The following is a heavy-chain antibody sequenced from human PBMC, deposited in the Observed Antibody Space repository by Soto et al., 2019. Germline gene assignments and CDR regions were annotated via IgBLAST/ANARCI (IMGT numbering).Heavy chain of an antibody. V-gene: IGHV3-23*01. D-gene: IGHD6-19*01. CDR3: AKVYSSGWYYYYYGMDV. CDR1: GFTFSSYA. CDR2: ISGSGGST. J-gene: IGHJ6*02. Sequence: HPGGSLRLSCAASGFTFSSYAISWVRQAPGKGLEWVSAISGSGGSTYYADSVKGRFTISRDNSKNTLYLQMNSLRAEDTAVYYCAKVYSSGWYYYYYGMDVCGQGTTVTVSS.